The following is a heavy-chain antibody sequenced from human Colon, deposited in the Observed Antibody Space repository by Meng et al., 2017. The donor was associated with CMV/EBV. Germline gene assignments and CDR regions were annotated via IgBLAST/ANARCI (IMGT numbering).Heavy chain of an antibody. CDR2: IYWDHDK. D-gene: IGHD6-13*01. Sequence: PVTASRPPPATPTQTPTLTCTFYAFSLSPNEVGVGLLRQPPGKAPAWLALIYWDHDKRYSSSLGNRLPLSHDASKNQVVLTMTPMDPVDTAPYYCAHTSRPAAVFDYWSQGTLVTVSS. V-gene: IGHV2-5*02. CDR3: AHTSRPAAVFDY. CDR1: AFSLSPNEVG. J-gene: IGHJ4*02.